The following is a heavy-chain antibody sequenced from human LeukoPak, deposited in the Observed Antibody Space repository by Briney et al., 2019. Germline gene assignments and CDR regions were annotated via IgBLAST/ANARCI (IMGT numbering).Heavy chain of an antibody. V-gene: IGHV4-4*07. CDR2: IYTRGTI. J-gene: IGHJ4*02. D-gene: IGHD6-13*01. CDR1: GGSISSYY. CDR3: ARQRGISRIDY. Sequence: SETLSLTCTVSGGSISSYYWNWIRQPAGKGLEWIGRIYTRGTINYNPSLKSRITMSVDTSKNQVSLNLSSVTAADTAVYYCARQRGISRIDYGGQGPPGPRLL.